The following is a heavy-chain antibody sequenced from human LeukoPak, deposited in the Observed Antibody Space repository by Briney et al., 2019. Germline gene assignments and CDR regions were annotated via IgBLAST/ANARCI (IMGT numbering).Heavy chain of an antibody. CDR1: GFTFSSYS. V-gene: IGHV3-21*04. CDR3: ARYCSSTSCYDY. CDR2: ISSSSSYI. D-gene: IGHD2-2*01. J-gene: IGHJ4*02. Sequence: GGSLRLSCAASGFTFSSYSMNWVRQAPGKGLEWVSSISSSSSYIYYADSVKGRFTISRDNAKNSLYLQMNSLRAEDTAVYYCARYCSSTSCYDYWGQGTLVTVSS.